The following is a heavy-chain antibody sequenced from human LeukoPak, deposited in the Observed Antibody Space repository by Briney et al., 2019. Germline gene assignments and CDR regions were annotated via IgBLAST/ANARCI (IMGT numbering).Heavy chain of an antibody. Sequence: GGSLRLSCAASGFTFSSYAMSWVRQAPGKGLEWVSAISGSGGSTYYADSVRGRFTISRDNSNNTLYLQMNSLTADDTAVYYCARDSWPEVVRFDFWGQGTLVTVSS. J-gene: IGHJ4*02. V-gene: IGHV3-23*01. CDR3: ARDSWPEVVRFDF. CDR2: ISGSGGST. D-gene: IGHD1-14*01. CDR1: GFTFSSYA.